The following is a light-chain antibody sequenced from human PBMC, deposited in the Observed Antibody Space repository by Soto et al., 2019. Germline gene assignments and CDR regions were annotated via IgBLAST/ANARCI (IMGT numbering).Light chain of an antibody. J-gene: IGKJ2*01. Sequence: DIQMTQSPSSLSASVGARVTITCRASQTITTYLNWYHQRPGKAPKLLIFAASSLQSWVPSRFSGSGSGTDFTLTISSLQPEDVATYYCQQTYSTPHTFGQGTKLEIK. CDR2: AAS. CDR1: QTITTY. V-gene: IGKV1-39*01. CDR3: QQTYSTPHT.